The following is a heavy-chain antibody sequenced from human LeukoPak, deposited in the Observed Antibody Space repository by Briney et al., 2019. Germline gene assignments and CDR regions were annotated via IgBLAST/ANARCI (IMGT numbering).Heavy chain of an antibody. V-gene: IGHV1-18*03. Sequence: ASVKVSCKASGYTFTSYGISWVRQAPGQGLEWMGWISAYNGNTNYAQKLQGRVTMTTDTSTSTAYMELRSLRSDDMAVYYCARSPLSNPPFDWALQIDYWGQGTLVTVSS. D-gene: IGHD3-9*01. CDR3: ARSPLSNPPFDWALQIDY. CDR2: ISAYNGNT. J-gene: IGHJ4*02. CDR1: GYTFTSYG.